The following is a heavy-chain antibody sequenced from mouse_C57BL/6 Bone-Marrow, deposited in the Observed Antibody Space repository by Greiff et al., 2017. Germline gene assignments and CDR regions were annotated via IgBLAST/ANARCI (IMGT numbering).Heavy chain of an antibody. CDR2: IYPRSGNT. D-gene: IGHD4-1*01. J-gene: IGHJ3*01. CDR1: GYTFTSYG. CDR3: ARRMSNWAWFAY. Sequence: VKVVESGAELARPGASVKLSCKASGYTFTSYGISWVKQRTGQGLEWIGEIYPRSGNTYYNEKFKGKATLTADKSSSTAYMELRSLTSEDSAVYFCARRMSNWAWFAYWGQGTLVTVSA. V-gene: IGHV1-81*01.